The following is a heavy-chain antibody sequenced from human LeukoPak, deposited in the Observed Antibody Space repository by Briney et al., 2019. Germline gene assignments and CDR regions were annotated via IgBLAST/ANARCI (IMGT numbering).Heavy chain of an antibody. V-gene: IGHV1-18*01. CDR3: AIAGIIAAAGTSPFDY. CDR2: ISAYNGNT. CDR1: GYTFTSYG. D-gene: IGHD6-13*01. J-gene: IGHJ4*02. Sequence: GASVKVSCKASGYTFTSYGISWVRQAPGQGLEWMGWISAYNGNTNYAQKLQGRVTMTTDTSTSTAYMELRSLRSDDTAVYYCAIAGIIAAAGTSPFDYWGQGTLVTVSS.